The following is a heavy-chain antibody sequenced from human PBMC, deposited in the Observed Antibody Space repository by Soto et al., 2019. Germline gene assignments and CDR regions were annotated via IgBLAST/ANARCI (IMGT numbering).Heavy chain of an antibody. Sequence: QMQVVESGGGLVKPGGSLRLSCAASGFNFSDYYMSWLRQAPGKGPEWLSYISSSSTYTNYADSVQGRFTISRDNAKNRQYLQNNVLRAVDTAVDYCARDYYDILTGSGWFDPWGQGTLVTVSS. CDR2: ISSSSTYT. CDR3: ARDYYDILTGSGWFDP. D-gene: IGHD3-9*01. V-gene: IGHV3-11*06. CDR1: GFNFSDYY. J-gene: IGHJ5*02.